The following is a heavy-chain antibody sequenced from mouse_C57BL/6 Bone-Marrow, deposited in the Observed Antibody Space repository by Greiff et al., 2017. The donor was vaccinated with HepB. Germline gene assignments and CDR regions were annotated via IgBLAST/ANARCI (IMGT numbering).Heavy chain of an antibody. CDR3: ARSTTTYYYAMDY. J-gene: IGHJ4*01. CDR1: GFTFSSYT. Sequence: EVKVVESGGGLVKPGGSLKLSCAASGFTFSSYTMSWVRQTPEKRLEWVATISGGGGNTYYPDSVKGRFTISRDNAKNTLYLQMSSLRSEDTALYYCARSTTTYYYAMDYWGQGTSVTVSS. D-gene: IGHD1-1*01. V-gene: IGHV5-9*01. CDR2: ISGGGGNT.